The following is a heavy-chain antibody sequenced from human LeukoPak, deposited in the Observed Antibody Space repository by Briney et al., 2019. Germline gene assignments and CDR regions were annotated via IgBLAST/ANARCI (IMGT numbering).Heavy chain of an antibody. D-gene: IGHD6-6*01. Sequence: PSETLPLTCTVSGGSISNYYWSWIRQPPAKALEWIAFIYYSGSTTYNPSLKSRVTISVDTSKNQFSLKLSSVTAADTAVYYCARRMYGSSLDYWGQGTLVTVSS. J-gene: IGHJ4*02. CDR2: IYYSGST. CDR1: GGSISNYY. V-gene: IGHV4-59*08. CDR3: ARRMYGSSLDY.